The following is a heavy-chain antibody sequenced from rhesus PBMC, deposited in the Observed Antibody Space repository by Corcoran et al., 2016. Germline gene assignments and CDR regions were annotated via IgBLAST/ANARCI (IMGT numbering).Heavy chain of an antibody. J-gene: IGHJ4*01. Sequence: QVQLQESGPGLVKPSETLSLTCAVSGGSISSNYWSWIRPPPGKGREWIGDIYGSSGSTYYNPSLKSRVTISTDTSKNQFSLKLSSVTAADTAVYYCARARTIFGLVIMGYWGQGVLVTVSS. CDR2: IYGSSGST. D-gene: IGHD3-3*01. CDR3: ARARTIFGLVIMGY. CDR1: GGSISSNY. V-gene: IGHV4-160*01.